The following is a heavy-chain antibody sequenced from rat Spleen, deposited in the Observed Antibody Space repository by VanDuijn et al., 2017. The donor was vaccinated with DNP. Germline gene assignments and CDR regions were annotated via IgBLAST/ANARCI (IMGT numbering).Heavy chain of an antibody. CDR1: GFTFSNYD. CDR3: ARHYYSGDYFDY. J-gene: IGHJ2*01. CDR2: ISYDGSTT. Sequence: EVQLVESGGDLVQPGGSMKLSCAASGFTFSNYDMAWVRQAPKKGLEWVATISYDGSTTYYRDSVKGRFTISRDNAKSTLYLQMDSLRSEDTATYYCARHYYSGDYFDYWGQGVMVTVSS. D-gene: IGHD1-1*01. V-gene: IGHV5-7*01.